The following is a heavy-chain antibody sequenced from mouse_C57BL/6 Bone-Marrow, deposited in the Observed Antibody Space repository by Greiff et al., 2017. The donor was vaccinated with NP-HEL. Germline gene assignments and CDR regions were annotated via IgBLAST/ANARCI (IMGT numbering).Heavy chain of an antibody. CDR3: ARWGDYGTRFAY. CDR2: IDPSDSYT. CDR1: GYTFTSYW. Sequence: QVQLQQPGAELVMPGASVKLSCKASGYTFTSYWMHWVKQRPGQGLEWIGEIDPSDSYTNYNQKFKGKSTLTVDKSSSTAYMQLSSLTSEDSAVYYCARWGDYGTRFAYWGQGTLVTVSA. V-gene: IGHV1-69*01. J-gene: IGHJ3*01. D-gene: IGHD2-4*01.